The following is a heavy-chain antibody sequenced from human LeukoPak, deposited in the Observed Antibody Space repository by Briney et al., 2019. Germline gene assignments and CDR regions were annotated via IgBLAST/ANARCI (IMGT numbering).Heavy chain of an antibody. CDR2: IRSSGET. V-gene: IGHV3-23*01. Sequence: GGSLRLSCAASGFSFSNYGMTWVRQAPGKGLEWVSYIRSSGETYYADSVEGRFTISRDTSKNTLSLQMNSLRVEDTAIYYCAKVGARGCSSSTCFIYWGQGTLVTVSS. D-gene: IGHD2-2*01. CDR3: AKVGARGCSSSTCFIY. CDR1: GFSFSNYG. J-gene: IGHJ4*02.